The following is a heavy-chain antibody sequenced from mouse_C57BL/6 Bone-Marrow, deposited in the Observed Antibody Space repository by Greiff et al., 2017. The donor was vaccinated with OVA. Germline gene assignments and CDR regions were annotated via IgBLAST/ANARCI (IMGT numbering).Heavy chain of an antibody. CDR1: GYAFSSYW. D-gene: IGHD1-1*01. CDR3: ARKRYSPHYFDY. J-gene: IGHJ2*01. V-gene: IGHV1-80*01. Sequence: QVQLQQSGAELVKPGASVKISCKASGYAFSSYWMNWVKQRPGKGLEWIGQIYPGDGDTNYNGKFKGKATLTADKPSSTAYMQLSSLTSEDSAVYFCARKRYSPHYFDYWGQGTTLTVSS. CDR2: IYPGDGDT.